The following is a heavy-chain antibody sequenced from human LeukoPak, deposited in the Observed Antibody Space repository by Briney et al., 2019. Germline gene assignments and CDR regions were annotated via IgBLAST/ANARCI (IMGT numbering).Heavy chain of an antibody. V-gene: IGHV4-61*02. Sequence: PSQTLSLTCAVSGCSISSGSYYWTWIRQPAGKGLEWIGRIYTSGSTNYNPSLKSRVTISLDTSKNQFSLRLSSVTAADTAVYYCARGPGYYGSGSYPSVYWGQGTLVTVSS. CDR3: ARGPGYYGSGSYPSVY. CDR1: GCSISSGSYY. J-gene: IGHJ4*02. CDR2: IYTSGST. D-gene: IGHD3-10*01.